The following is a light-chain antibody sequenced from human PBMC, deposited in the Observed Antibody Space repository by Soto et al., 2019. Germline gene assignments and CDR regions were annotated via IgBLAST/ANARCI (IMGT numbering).Light chain of an antibody. CDR2: KAS. CDR1: QSIDTW. V-gene: IGKV1-5*03. CDR3: QQYISYRA. J-gene: IGKJ1*01. Sequence: AAGDTVTITCRASQSIDTWLAWHQQKPGRAPKLLISKASILESGVPSRFSGSGSGTDFTLTINGLQPDDFAIYYCQQYISYRAFGQGTKVEI.